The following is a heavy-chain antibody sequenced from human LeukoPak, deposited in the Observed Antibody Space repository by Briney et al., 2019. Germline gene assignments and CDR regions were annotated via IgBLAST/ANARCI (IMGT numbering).Heavy chain of an antibody. CDR2: IYYSGST. CDR1: GGSISSGDYY. Sequence: PSQTLSLTCTVSGGSISSGDYYWSWIRQPPGKGLEWIGYIYYSGSTYYNPSLKSRVTISVDTSKNQFSLKLSSVTAADTAVYYCARLRRRVRGVIMGFDYWGQGTLVTVSS. V-gene: IGHV4-30-4*01. D-gene: IGHD3-10*01. J-gene: IGHJ4*02. CDR3: ARLRRRVRGVIMGFDY.